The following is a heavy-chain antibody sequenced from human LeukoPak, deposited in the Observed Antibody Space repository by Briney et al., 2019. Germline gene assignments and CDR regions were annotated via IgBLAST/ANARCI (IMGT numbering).Heavy chain of an antibody. Sequence: GGSLRISCAASGFTFSGYSMNWVRQAPGKGLVWVSRIESDGGRTDYADSLKGRFTISRDNAKNTLYLEMNSLRAEDTAVYYCARVGHCSSTACFIDYWGQGTLVTVSS. CDR2: IESDGGRT. V-gene: IGHV3-74*01. CDR1: GFTFSGYS. J-gene: IGHJ4*02. CDR3: ARVGHCSSTACFIDY. D-gene: IGHD2-2*01.